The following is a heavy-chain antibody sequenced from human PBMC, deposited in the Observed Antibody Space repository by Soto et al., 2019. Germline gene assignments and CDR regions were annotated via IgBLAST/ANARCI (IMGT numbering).Heavy chain of an antibody. Sequence: SGTLSPPRNFSGGPTSRYYWSWIGEPPAKVLDLIGYIYYSGSTIYNPSLKSRVTISVDTSKNQFSLKLSSVTAADTAVYYCARMRNILTGYTGRFDYWGQGTLVTVSS. J-gene: IGHJ4*02. CDR2: IYYSGST. V-gene: IGHV4-59*01. D-gene: IGHD3-9*01. CDR1: GGPTSRYY. CDR3: ARMRNILTGYTGRFDY.